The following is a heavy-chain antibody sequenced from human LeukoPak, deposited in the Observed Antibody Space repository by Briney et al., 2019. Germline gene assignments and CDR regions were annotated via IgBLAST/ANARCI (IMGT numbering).Heavy chain of an antibody. J-gene: IGHJ4*02. Sequence: PGRSLRLSCAASGFTFSSYSMNWVRQAPGKGLEWVANIKQDGSEKYYVDSVKGRFTISRDNAKKSLYLQMNSLRAEDTAVYYCATHIFSELRYFDWSTNEWGQGTLVTVSS. CDR3: ATHIFSELRYFDWSTNE. V-gene: IGHV3-7*01. CDR1: GFTFSSYS. D-gene: IGHD3-9*01. CDR2: IKQDGSEK.